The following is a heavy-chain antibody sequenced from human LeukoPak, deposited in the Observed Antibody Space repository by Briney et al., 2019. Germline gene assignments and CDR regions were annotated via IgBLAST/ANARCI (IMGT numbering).Heavy chain of an antibody. D-gene: IGHD3-22*01. CDR1: GFTFSSYA. CDR2: IKSKTDGGTT. Sequence: PGGSLRLSCAASGFTFSSYAMSWVRQAPGKGLEWVGRIKSKTDGGTTDYAAPVKGRFTISRDDSKNTLYLQMNSLKTEDTAVYYCTTDTDDSSGYYWVDYWGQGTLVTVSS. J-gene: IGHJ4*02. V-gene: IGHV3-15*01. CDR3: TTDTDDSSGYYWVDY.